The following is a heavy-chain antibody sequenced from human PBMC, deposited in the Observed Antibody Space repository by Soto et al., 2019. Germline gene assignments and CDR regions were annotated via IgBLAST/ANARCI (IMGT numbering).Heavy chain of an antibody. CDR1: GYTFSSIG. CDR2: ISPYKGNT. CDR3: ARDLDGSGSYYTNY. D-gene: IGHD3-10*01. Sequence: ASVKVSCKTSGYTFSSIGISWVRQAPGQGLEWLGWISPYKGNTYYAQRLQGRVTMTTDTSTSTANMELRSLRSDDTAVYFWARDLDGSGSYYTNYLGQGTLVTV. V-gene: IGHV1-18*01. J-gene: IGHJ4*02.